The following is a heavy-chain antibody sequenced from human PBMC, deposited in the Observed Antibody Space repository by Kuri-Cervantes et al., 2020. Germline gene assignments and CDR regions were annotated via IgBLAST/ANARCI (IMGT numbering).Heavy chain of an antibody. CDR3: AKEGRPEYSSSAYAFDI. V-gene: IGHV4-39*01. CDR2: IYYSGCT. D-gene: IGHD6-6*01. Sequence: SETLSPTCTVFGGSTSSSSYYWGCIRQPPVKGLEWIGSIYYSGCTYYNSSQKSRVTISVDRSKNQFSLELTSVIAADTAVFYCAKEGRPEYSSSAYAFDIWGQGTMVTVSS. J-gene: IGHJ3*02. CDR1: GGSTSSSSYY.